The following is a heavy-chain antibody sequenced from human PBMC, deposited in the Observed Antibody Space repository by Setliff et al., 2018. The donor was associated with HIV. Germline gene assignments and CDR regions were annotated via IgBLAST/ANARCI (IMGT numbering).Heavy chain of an antibody. CDR2: IRSKAYGGTI. D-gene: IGHD3-10*01. CDR3: TPTDYGGSDY. V-gene: IGHV3-49*04. Sequence: GGSLRLSCTTSGFTFGDYAMSWVRQAPGKGLEWVGFIRSKAYGGTIEYAASVKGRFTISRDDSKSVAYLQMNSLKTEDTAVYYCTPTDYGGSDYWGQGTLVTVSS. CDR1: GFTFGDYA. J-gene: IGHJ4*02.